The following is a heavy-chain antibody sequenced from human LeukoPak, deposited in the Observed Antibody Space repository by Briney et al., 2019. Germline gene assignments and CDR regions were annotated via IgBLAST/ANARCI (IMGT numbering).Heavy chain of an antibody. J-gene: IGHJ3*02. CDR1: GYPFTSSG. CDR3: AREAGPTYYDFWSGYANQDAFDI. Sequence: ASVKVSCKASGYPFTSSGISWVPQAPGQGLEWMGWISAYNGNTNYAQKLQGRVTMTTDTSTSTAYMELRSLRSDDTAVYYCAREAGPTYYDFWSGYANQDAFDIWGQGTMVTVSS. V-gene: IGHV1-18*01. CDR2: ISAYNGNT. D-gene: IGHD3-3*01.